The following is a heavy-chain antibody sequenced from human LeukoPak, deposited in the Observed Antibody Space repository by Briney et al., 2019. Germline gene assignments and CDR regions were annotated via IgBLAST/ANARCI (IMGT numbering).Heavy chain of an antibody. D-gene: IGHD5-24*01. CDR1: GGTFRSYA. CDR3: ARSGRTVEMAYYFDY. Sequence: SVKVSCKASGGTFRSYAISWVRQAPGQALEWMGGIIPIFGTANYAQKFQGRVTITADESTSTAYMELSSLRSEDTAVYYCARSGRTVEMAYYFDYWGQGTLVTVSS. J-gene: IGHJ4*02. CDR2: IIPIFGTA. V-gene: IGHV1-69*13.